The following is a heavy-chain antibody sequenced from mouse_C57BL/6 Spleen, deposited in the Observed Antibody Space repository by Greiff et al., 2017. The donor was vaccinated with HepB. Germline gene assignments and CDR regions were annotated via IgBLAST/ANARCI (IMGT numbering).Heavy chain of an antibody. CDR3: ARASYYGRRDLDY. V-gene: IGHV1-64*01. Sequence: QVQLQQPGAELVKPGASVKLSCKASGYTFTSYWMHWVKQRPGQGLEWIGMIHPNSGSTNYNEKFKSKATLTVDKSSSTAYMQLSSLTYEDSAVYYCARASYYGRRDLDYWGQGTTLTVSS. CDR1: GYTFTSYW. D-gene: IGHD1-1*01. J-gene: IGHJ2*01. CDR2: IHPNSGST.